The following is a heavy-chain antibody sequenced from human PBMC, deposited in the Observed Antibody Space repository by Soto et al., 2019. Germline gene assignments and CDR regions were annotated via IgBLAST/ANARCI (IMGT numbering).Heavy chain of an antibody. J-gene: IGHJ4*02. CDR3: TTADFSGYEAIDY. CDR2: IKSKTDGGTT. D-gene: IGHD5-12*01. V-gene: IGHV3-15*01. CDR1: GFTFSNAW. Sequence: GGSLRLSCAASGFTFSNAWMSWVRQAPGKGLEWVGRIKSKTDGGTTDYAAPVKGRFTISRDDSKNTLYLQMNNLKTEDTAVYYCTTADFSGYEAIDYWGQGTLVTVSS.